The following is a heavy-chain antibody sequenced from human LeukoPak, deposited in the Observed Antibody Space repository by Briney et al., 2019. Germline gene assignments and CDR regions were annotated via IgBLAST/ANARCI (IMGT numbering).Heavy chain of an antibody. CDR2: IRSKANSYAT. J-gene: IGHJ4*02. Sequence: GGSLKLSCAASGFTFSGSPMHWVRQASGKGLEWVGRIRSKANSYATAYAASVKGRFTISRDDSKNTAYLQMNSLKTEDTAVYYCARGPYSSGWSQLDYWGQGTLVTVSS. CDR1: GFTFSGSP. V-gene: IGHV3-73*01. D-gene: IGHD6-19*01. CDR3: ARGPYSSGWSQLDY.